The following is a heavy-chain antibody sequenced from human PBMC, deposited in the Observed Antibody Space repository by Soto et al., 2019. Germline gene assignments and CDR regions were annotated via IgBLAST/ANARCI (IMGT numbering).Heavy chain of an antibody. D-gene: IGHD4-17*01. CDR2: IKQDGSEK. CDR1: GFTFSSYW. J-gene: IGHJ4*02. V-gene: IGHV3-7*01. CDR3: ARDLSVSNYGDYEFDY. Sequence: GGSLRLSCAASGFTFSSYWMSWVRQAPGKGLEWVANIKQDGSEKYYADSVKGRFTISRDNAKNSLYLQMNSLRAEDTAVYYCARDLSVSNYGDYEFDYWGQGTLVTVSS.